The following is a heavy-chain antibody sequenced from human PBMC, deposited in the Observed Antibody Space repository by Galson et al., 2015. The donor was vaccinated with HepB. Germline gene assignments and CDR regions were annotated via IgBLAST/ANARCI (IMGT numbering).Heavy chain of an antibody. J-gene: IGHJ6*02. V-gene: IGHV5-10-1*01. CDR2: IDPSDSYT. D-gene: IGHD3-10*01. Sequence: QSGAEVKKPGESLRISCKGSGYSFTSYWISWVRQMPGKGLEWMGRIDPSDSYTNYSPSFQGHVTISADKSISTAYLQWSSLKASDTAMYYCARWGFGIPIQHYYYYGMDVWGQGTTVTVSS. CDR3: ARWGFGIPIQHYYYYGMDV. CDR1: GYSFTSYW.